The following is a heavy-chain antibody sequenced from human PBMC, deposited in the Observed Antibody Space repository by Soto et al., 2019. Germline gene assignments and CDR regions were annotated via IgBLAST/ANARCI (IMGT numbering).Heavy chain of an antibody. V-gene: IGHV4-34*01. J-gene: IGHJ4*02. CDR3: ARGHYYASGSSFPY. D-gene: IGHD3-10*01. CDR2: INQSEAT. CDR1: NGSFSQYY. Sequence: QLQQWGAGLLKPSETLSLTCAVYNGSFSQYYWNWIRQSPGKGQEWIGEINQSEATNYNPSLKSRVDIAVDTPKNQFSLKLKSLNAADTAVYDSARGHYYASGSSFPYCGQGTLVTVSS.